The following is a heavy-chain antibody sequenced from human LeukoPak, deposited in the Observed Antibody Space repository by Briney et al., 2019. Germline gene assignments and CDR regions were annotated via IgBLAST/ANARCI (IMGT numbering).Heavy chain of an antibody. Sequence: GGSLRLSCAASGFSFSSYGIHWVRQTPGKGLEWVALVSYEGSNKDYAGSVKGRFTISRDNSKNTLYLQINSLRAEDTAVYYCAREMGSVYFDYWGQGTLVTVSS. CDR2: VSYEGSNK. J-gene: IGHJ4*02. CDR1: GFSFSSYG. D-gene: IGHD3-10*01. V-gene: IGHV3-33*08. CDR3: AREMGSVYFDY.